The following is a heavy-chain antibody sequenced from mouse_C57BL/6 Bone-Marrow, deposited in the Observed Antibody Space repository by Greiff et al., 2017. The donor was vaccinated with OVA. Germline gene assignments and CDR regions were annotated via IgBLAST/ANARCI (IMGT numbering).Heavy chain of an antibody. J-gene: IGHJ1*03. CDR2: ISSCGSYT. Sequence: DVMLVESGGDLVKPGGSLKLSCAASGFTFSSYGMSWVRQTPDKRLEWVATISSCGSYTYYPDSVKGRYTISRDNAKNTLYLQISSLKSEDTALYYCARRGELRLLDFDFWGTGTTVTVSS. D-gene: IGHD1-1*01. CDR3: ARRGELRLLDFDF. V-gene: IGHV5-6*02. CDR1: GFTFSSYG.